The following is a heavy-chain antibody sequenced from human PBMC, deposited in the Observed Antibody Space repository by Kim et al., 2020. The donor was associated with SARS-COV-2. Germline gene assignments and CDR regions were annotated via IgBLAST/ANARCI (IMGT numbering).Heavy chain of an antibody. J-gene: IGHJ6*03. V-gene: IGHV3-48*03. CDR1: EFTISSYE. D-gene: IGHD1-1*01. Sequence: GGSLRLSCAASEFTISSYEMNWVRQSPGRGLEWVSYISGSGSMIYYADSVKGRFTISRDDAKNALYLQMNSLRAEDTAVYYCAAGLKDYYYYMDGWGKG. CDR3: AAGLKDYYYYMDG. CDR2: ISGSGSMI.